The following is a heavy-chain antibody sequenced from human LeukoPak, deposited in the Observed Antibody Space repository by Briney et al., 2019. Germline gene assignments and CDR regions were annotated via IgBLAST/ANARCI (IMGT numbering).Heavy chain of an antibody. CDR2: IYSGGST. J-gene: IGHJ4*02. Sequence: GGSLRLSCAASGFTFSSYAMSWVRQAPGKGLEWVSVIYSGGSTYYADSVKGRFTISRDNSKNTLYLQMNSLRAEDTAVYYCARDMYSSGWSSFDYWGQGTLVTVSS. V-gene: IGHV3-66*01. CDR3: ARDMYSSGWSSFDY. D-gene: IGHD6-19*01. CDR1: GFTFSSYA.